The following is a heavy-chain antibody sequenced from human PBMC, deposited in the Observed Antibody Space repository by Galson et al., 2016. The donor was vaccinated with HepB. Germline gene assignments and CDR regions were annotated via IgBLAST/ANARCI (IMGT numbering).Heavy chain of an antibody. CDR2: ISPYSGKT. V-gene: IGHV1-18*01. CDR3: ARVDGRVGNRFDP. Sequence: QSGAEVKKPGASVKVSCKASGFTFSNYGISWVRQAPGQGLEWMGWISPYSGKTHYARTLQGRVTMTTDSSTSTAYMELRSLRSDDTAVYFLARVDGRVGNRFDPWGRGTLVTVSS. J-gene: IGHJ5*01. D-gene: IGHD1-26*01. CDR1: GFTFSNYG.